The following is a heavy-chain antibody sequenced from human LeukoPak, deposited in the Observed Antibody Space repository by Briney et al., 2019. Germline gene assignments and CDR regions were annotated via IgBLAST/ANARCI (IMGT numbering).Heavy chain of an antibody. CDR2: IYSGGSI. CDR1: GFTVSSNY. V-gene: IGHV3-66*01. Sequence: PGGSLRLSCAASGFTVSSNYMSWVRQAPGKGLEWVSVIYSGGSIYYADSVKGRFTISRDNSKNTLYLQMNSLRAEDTAVYYCARDSDSSGYSDYWGQGTLVTVSS. D-gene: IGHD3-22*01. CDR3: ARDSDSSGYSDY. J-gene: IGHJ4*02.